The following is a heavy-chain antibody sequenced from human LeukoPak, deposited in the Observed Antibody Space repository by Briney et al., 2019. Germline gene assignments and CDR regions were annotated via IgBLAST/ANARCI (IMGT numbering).Heavy chain of an antibody. CDR1: GGSISDHY. D-gene: IGHD6-19*01. CDR2: INHSGST. V-gene: IGHV4-34*01. CDR3: ARGWSSGWYSTGYYFDY. J-gene: IGHJ4*02. Sequence: KASETLSLTCAVYGGSISDHYWSWIRQPPGKGLEWIGEINHSGSTNYNPSLKSRVTISVDTSKNQFSLKLSSVTAADTAVYYCARGWSSGWYSTGYYFDYWGQGTLVTVSS.